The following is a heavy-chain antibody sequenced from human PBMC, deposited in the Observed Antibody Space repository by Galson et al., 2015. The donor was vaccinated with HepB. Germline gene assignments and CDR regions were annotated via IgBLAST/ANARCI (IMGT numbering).Heavy chain of an antibody. V-gene: IGHV3-72*01. J-gene: IGHJ6*02. CDR1: GFTFSDHY. Sequence: SLRLSCAASGFTFSDHYMDWVRQAPGKGLERVGRNRNKAKSYTTEYAASVKGRFAISRDDSKNSLYLQMNSLKTEDTAVYYCARGAGISSDNYYYGMDVWGRGATVTVSS. CDR2: NRNKAKSYTT. CDR3: ARGAGISSDNYYYGMDV. D-gene: IGHD3-22*01.